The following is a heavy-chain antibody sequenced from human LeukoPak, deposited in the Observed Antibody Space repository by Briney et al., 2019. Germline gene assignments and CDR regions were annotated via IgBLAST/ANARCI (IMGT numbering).Heavy chain of an antibody. J-gene: IGHJ6*02. Sequence: SETLSLTCTVSGGSISSYYWSWIRQPPGKGLEWIGYIYYSGSTNYNPSLKSRVTISVDTSKNQFPLKLSSVTAADTAVYYCARDSPPSSSGWYGNGMDVWGQGTTVTVSS. D-gene: IGHD6-19*01. CDR2: IYYSGST. CDR3: ARDSPPSSSGWYGNGMDV. CDR1: GGSISSYY. V-gene: IGHV4-59*01.